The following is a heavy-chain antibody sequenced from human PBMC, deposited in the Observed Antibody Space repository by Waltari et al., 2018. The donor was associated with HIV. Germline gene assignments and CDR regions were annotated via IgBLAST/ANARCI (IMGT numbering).Heavy chain of an antibody. CDR1: GYTFTDYY. J-gene: IGHJ6*02. CDR2: VDPEDGET. Sequence: EVQLVQSGAEVKKPGATVKISCKVSGYTFTDYYMHWVQQAPGKGLEWMGLVDPEDGETIYAEKFQGRVTITADTSTDTAYMELSSLRSEDTAVYYCATDQGIDPSYYYYGMDVWGQGTTVTVSS. CDR3: ATDQGIDPSYYYYGMDV. V-gene: IGHV1-69-2*01. D-gene: IGHD3-9*01.